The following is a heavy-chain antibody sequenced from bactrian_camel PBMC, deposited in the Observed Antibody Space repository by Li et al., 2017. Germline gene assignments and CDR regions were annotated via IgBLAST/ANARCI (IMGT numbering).Heavy chain of an antibody. J-gene: IGHJ4*01. CDR2: VPNGGTP. V-gene: IGHV3S53*01. CDR1: GYTYSSYC. Sequence: HVQLVESGGGSVEAGGSLRLSCAASGYTYSSYCMGWFRQAPGKEREPVARVPNGGTPTYSDSVKGRFTISRDNAKNTLYLQMNSLRPEDTATYYCQASLGKTFCSEAYFRGRIRPVFGFSGHGTQVTV. D-gene: IGHD5*01.